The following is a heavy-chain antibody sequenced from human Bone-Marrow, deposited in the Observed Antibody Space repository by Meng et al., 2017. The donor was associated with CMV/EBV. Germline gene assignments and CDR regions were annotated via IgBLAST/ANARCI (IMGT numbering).Heavy chain of an antibody. CDR3: ATELASGY. D-gene: IGHD6-13*01. V-gene: IGHV3-9*01. Sequence: GGSLRLSCAASGFTFDDYAMHWVRQAPGKGLEWVSGISWNSGSIGYADSVKGRFTISRDNAKNTFYLQMSSLRPEDTAVYYCATELASGYWGQGTLVTVSS. J-gene: IGHJ4*02. CDR1: GFTFDDYA. CDR2: ISWNSGSI.